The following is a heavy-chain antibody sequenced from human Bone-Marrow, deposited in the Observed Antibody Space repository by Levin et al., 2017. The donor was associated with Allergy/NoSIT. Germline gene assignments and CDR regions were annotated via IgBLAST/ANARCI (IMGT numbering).Heavy chain of an antibody. D-gene: IGHD2-21*02. V-gene: IGHV1-18*01. CDR3: ARGAYCGGDCYSPDY. Sequence: ASVKVSCEASGYTFTSFAISWVRQAPGQRLEWMGWISAYDDDTNYAQNFQDRVTMTTDTSTNTAYMELRSLRSDDTAVYYCARGAYCGGDCYSPDYWGQGTLVTVSS. J-gene: IGHJ4*02. CDR1: GYTFTSFA. CDR2: ISAYDDDT.